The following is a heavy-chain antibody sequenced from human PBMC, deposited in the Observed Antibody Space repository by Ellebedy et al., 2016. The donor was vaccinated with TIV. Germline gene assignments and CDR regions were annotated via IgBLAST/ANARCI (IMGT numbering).Heavy chain of an antibody. CDR3: AKLGHRATPDDS. Sequence: GESLKISCQGSAYSFINYWIVWVRQMPGRGLEWMGIIELSDSDTRYSPSFQGQVTISADRSVTTAYLHFNSLKPSDTAVYYCAKLGHRATPDDSWGQGTLVTVSS. CDR1: AYSFINYW. V-gene: IGHV5-51*01. J-gene: IGHJ4*02. CDR2: IELSDSDT. D-gene: IGHD1-14*01.